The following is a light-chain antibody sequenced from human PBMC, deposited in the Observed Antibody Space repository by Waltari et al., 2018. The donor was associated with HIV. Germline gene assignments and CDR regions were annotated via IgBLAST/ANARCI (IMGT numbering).Light chain of an antibody. CDR3: QSADSSGTYVV. CDR1: ALPKQY. Sequence: RITCSGDALPKQYAYWYRQRPGQAPVLVIYKDSERPSWIPERLSGSSSGTTVTLTIIGVQAEDEADYYCQSADSSGTYVVFGGVTKLTVL. V-gene: IGLV3-25*03. J-gene: IGLJ3*02. CDR2: KDS.